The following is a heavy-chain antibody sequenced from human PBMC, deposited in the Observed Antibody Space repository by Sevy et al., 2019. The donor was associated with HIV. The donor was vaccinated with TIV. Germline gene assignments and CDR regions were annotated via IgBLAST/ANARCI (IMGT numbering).Heavy chain of an antibody. J-gene: IGHJ4*02. CDR2: ISRYNGNT. CDR1: GYEFTNFG. D-gene: IGHD6-19*01. CDR3: GRLTKWMAFQYFEY. Sequence: ASVKVSCKTSGYEFTNFGISWVRQAPGQGLEWMGWISRYNGNTNYAQNFQGRVTLTTDTSTSTAYMEVRSLRSDDTAVYYCGRLTKWMAFQYFEYWCQGTLVTVSS. V-gene: IGHV1-18*01.